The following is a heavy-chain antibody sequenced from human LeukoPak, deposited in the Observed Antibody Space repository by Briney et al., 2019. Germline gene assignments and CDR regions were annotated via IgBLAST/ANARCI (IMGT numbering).Heavy chain of an antibody. CDR3: ARGKVTTPLFDY. CDR2: ISSSSSYI. J-gene: IGHJ4*02. V-gene: IGHV3-21*01. CDR1: GFTFSSYS. Sequence: GGSLRLSCAASGFTFSSYSMSWVRQAPGKGLEWVSSISSSSSYIYYADSVKGRFTISRDNAKNSLYLQMNSLRAEDTAVYYCARGKVTTPLFDYWGQGTLVTVSS. D-gene: IGHD2-21*02.